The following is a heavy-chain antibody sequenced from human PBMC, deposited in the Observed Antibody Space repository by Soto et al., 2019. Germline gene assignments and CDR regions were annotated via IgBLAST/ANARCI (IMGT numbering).Heavy chain of an antibody. V-gene: IGHV4-31*03. Sequence: SETLSLTCTVSGDSISSGGYYWSWIRQHPGKGLEWIGYIYYSGSTYYNPSLKSRVTISVDTSKNQFSLKLSSVTAADTAVYYCARDSGDYDFWSGSRPYGMDVWGQGTTVTVSS. J-gene: IGHJ6*02. CDR1: GDSISSGGYY. CDR2: IYYSGST. CDR3: ARDSGDYDFWSGSRPYGMDV. D-gene: IGHD3-3*01.